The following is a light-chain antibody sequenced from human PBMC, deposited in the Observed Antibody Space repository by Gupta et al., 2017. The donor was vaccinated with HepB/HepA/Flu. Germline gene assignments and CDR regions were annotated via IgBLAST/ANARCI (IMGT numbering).Light chain of an antibody. V-gene: IGKV1-39*01. CDR3: QQSDSSPLT. J-gene: IGKJ4*01. CDR1: QSISSY. CDR2: AAS. Sequence: DIQMTQSPSSLSASVGDRVTITCRASQSISSYLNWYQQKPGKAPKLLIYAASSLQRGVPSRFSGSGSGTDFTLTISRLQPEDFANYYCQQSDSSPLTFGGGTKVEIK.